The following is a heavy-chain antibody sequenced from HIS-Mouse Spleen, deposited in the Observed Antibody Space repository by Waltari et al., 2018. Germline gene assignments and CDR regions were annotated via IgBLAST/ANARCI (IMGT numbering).Heavy chain of an antibody. Sequence: QVQLQQWGAGLLKPSETLSLTCAVYGGSFSGYYWSWIRQPPGKGLEWIGEINHRGSTNYNPSLKSRVTISVDTSKNQFPLKLSSVTAADTAVYYCARVGTAMVWDYWGQGTLVTVSS. V-gene: IGHV4-34*01. CDR3: ARVGTAMVWDY. J-gene: IGHJ4*02. CDR2: INHRGST. CDR1: GGSFSGYY. D-gene: IGHD5-18*01.